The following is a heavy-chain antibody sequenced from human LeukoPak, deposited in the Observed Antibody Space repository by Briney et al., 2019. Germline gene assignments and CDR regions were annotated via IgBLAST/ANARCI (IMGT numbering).Heavy chain of an antibody. V-gene: IGHV4-61*02. Sequence: SQTLSLTCTVSGGSISSGSYYWRWIRQPAGKGLEWIGRIYTSGSTNYNPSLKSRVTISVDTSKNQFSLKLSSVTAADTAVYYCARERAPIVVVPAARDFDYWGQGTLVTVSS. CDR2: IYTSGST. D-gene: IGHD2-2*01. J-gene: IGHJ4*02. CDR3: ARERAPIVVVPAARDFDY. CDR1: GGSISSGSYY.